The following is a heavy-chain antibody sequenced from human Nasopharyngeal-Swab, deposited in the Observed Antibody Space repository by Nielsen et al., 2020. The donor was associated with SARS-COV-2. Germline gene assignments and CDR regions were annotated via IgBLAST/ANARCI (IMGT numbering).Heavy chain of an antibody. Sequence: SETLSLTCSVSGDSISRGDCYWSWIRQSPVKGLEWIGYIYHTGSTSYNPSLGSRVIISSDASKNQFSLRLSSVTAADTAMYYCARRRGPAYYYYMDVWGKGTPVTVSS. CDR1: GDSISRGDCY. J-gene: IGHJ6*03. CDR2: IYHTGST. CDR3: ARRRGPAYYYYMDV. V-gene: IGHV4-30-4*01.